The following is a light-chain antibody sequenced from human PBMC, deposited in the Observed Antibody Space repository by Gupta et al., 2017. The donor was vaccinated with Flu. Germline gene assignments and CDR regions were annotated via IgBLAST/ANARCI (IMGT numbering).Light chain of an antibody. Sequence: EIVLTQSPATLSLSPGERATLSCRASQSVSSCLAWYQRKPGQAPRLLIYDASNRATGIPARFSGSGSGTDFTLTISSLEPEDFAVYYCQQRSNWPPGFTFGQGTKLDIK. CDR2: DAS. J-gene: IGKJ2*01. V-gene: IGKV3-11*01. CDR1: QSVSSC. CDR3: QQRSNWPPGFT.